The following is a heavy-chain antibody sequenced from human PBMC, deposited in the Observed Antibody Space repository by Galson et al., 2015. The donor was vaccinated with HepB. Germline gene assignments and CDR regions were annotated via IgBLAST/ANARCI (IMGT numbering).Heavy chain of an antibody. V-gene: IGHV3-30*18. J-gene: IGHJ6*02. CDR2: ISYDGNNK. Sequence: SLRLSCAASGFTFSSYGMHWVRQAPGKGLEWVAVISYDGNNKYYADSVKGRFTISRDNSKNTLYLQMNSLRAEDTAVYYCVKALSSGWYGGYYYYYGMDVWGQGTTVTVSS. CDR3: VKALSSGWYGGYYYYYGMDV. CDR1: GFTFSSYG. D-gene: IGHD6-19*01.